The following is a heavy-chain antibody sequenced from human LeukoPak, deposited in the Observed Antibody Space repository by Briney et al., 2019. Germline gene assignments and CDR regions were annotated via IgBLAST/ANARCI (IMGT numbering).Heavy chain of an antibody. J-gene: IGHJ6*03. V-gene: IGHV4-34*01. Sequence: PSETLSLTCAVYGGSFSGYYWSWIRQPPGKGLEWIGEINHSGSTNYNPSLKSRVTISVDTSKNQFSLKLSSVTAADTAVYYCARVGYCSSTSCYMDDRGLGYYYMDVWGKGTTVTVSS. CDR2: INHSGST. CDR1: GGSFSGYY. CDR3: ARVGYCSSTSCYMDDRGLGYYYMDV. D-gene: IGHD2-2*02.